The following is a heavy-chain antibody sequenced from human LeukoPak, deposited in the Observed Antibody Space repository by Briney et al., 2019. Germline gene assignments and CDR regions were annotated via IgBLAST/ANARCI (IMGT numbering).Heavy chain of an antibody. J-gene: IGHJ4*02. V-gene: IGHV3-48*01. Sequence: GGSLRLSCAASGFTFSSYSMNWVRQAPGKGLEWVSYIGSSSSTIYYADSVKGRFTISRDNAKNSLYLQMNSLRAEDTAVYYCARGSPGGDIVVVPAAMWDWGQGTLVTVSS. CDR1: GFTFSSYS. CDR3: ARGSPGGDIVVVPAAMWD. CDR2: IGSSSSTI. D-gene: IGHD2-2*01.